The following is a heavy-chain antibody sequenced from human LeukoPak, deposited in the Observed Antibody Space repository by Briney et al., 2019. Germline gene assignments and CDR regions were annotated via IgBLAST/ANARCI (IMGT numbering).Heavy chain of an antibody. CDR1: GYTFTGYY. Sequence: GASVKVSCKASGYTFTGYYMHWVRQAPGQGLEWMGWINPNSGGTDYAQKFQGRVTMTRDTSISTAYMDLSSLGSDDTAVYFCARDSHSSGWFLPDYWGQGTLVTVSS. CDR2: INPNSGGT. CDR3: ARDSHSSGWFLPDY. V-gene: IGHV1-2*02. J-gene: IGHJ4*02. D-gene: IGHD6-19*01.